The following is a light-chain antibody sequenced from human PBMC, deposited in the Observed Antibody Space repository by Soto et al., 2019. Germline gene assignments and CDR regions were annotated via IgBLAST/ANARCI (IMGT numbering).Light chain of an antibody. V-gene: IGLV2-23*01. J-gene: IGLJ1*01. Sequence: QSALTQPASVSGSPGQSITVSCTGTSSDVGHYNLVSWYRQHPGKAPELMIYEGSKRPSGVSNRFSGSKSGNTASLTISGLQAEDEADYYCCSYAGPTTYVFGTGTMLTAL. CDR1: SSDVGHYNL. CDR2: EGS. CDR3: CSYAGPTTYV.